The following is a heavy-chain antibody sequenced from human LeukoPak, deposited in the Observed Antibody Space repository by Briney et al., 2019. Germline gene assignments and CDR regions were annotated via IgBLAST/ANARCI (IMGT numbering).Heavy chain of an antibody. J-gene: IGHJ5*02. D-gene: IGHD3-16*01. CDR2: IYYSGRT. CDR1: GGSISSGGYY. Sequence: SETLSLTCTVSGGSISSGGYYWSWIRQHPGKGLEWIGYIYYSGRTYYNPSLKSRVTISVDAFKNQLSLKLNSVTAADTAVYYCARDLEYYDNTGQGWFDPWGQGTLVAVSS. CDR3: ARDLEYYDNTGQGWFDP. V-gene: IGHV4-31*03.